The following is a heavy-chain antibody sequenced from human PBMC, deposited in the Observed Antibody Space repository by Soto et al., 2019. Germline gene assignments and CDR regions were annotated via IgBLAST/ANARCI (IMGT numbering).Heavy chain of an antibody. J-gene: IGHJ5*02. Sequence: QVQLQESGPGLLKPSETLSLTCTVSGGSISGYYWSWIRQPPGKGLEWIGYIYYSGSTNYNPSLKSRVTISVDTSKNQCSLKLTSVTAADTAVYYCAREGYNYGAWFDPWGQGTLVTVSS. V-gene: IGHV4-59*01. CDR1: GGSISGYY. D-gene: IGHD5-18*01. CDR2: IYYSGST. CDR3: AREGYNYGAWFDP.